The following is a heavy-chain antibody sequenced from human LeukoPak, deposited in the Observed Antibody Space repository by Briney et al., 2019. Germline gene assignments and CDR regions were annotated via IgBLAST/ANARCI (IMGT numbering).Heavy chain of an antibody. V-gene: IGHV1-46*01. CDR1: GYTFTSYY. J-gene: IGHJ3*02. CDR3: ARELGSNYDILTGIPDAFDI. CDR2: INPSGGST. Sequence: ASVKVSYKASGYTFTSYYMHWVRQAPGQGLEWMGIINPSGGSTSYAQKFQGRVTMTRDTSTSTVYMELSSLRSEDTAVYYCARELGSNYDILTGIPDAFDIWGQGTMVTVSS. D-gene: IGHD3-9*01.